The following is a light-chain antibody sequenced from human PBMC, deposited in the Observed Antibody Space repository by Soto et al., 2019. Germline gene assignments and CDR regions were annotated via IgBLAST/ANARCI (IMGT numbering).Light chain of an antibody. Sequence: QSALTQPASVSGSPGQSITISCSGTSGDIGGYNSVSWFQQYPGKAPKLLIFEVTNRPSGVSGRFSGSKSGNTASLTISGLQAEDEADYYCTSYSSTTSVLFCGGTKLTVL. CDR3: TSYSSTTSVL. J-gene: IGLJ2*01. CDR2: EVT. V-gene: IGLV2-14*01. CDR1: SGDIGGYNS.